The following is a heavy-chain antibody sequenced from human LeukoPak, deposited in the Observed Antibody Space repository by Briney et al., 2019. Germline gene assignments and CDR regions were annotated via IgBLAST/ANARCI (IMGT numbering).Heavy chain of an antibody. CDR2: IYTSGST. J-gene: IGHJ4*02. V-gene: IGHV4-4*07. CDR3: ARHKVAPSSSSTFGRRGGSKTDY. CDR1: GGSISSYY. D-gene: IGHD6-13*01. Sequence: SETLSLTCTVSGGSISSYYWSWIRQPSGKGPECIWRIYTSGSTNYNPSLKSRVTMSVDTSKNQFSLKLTSVTAADTDVYYCARHKVAPSSSSTFGRRGGSKTDYWGQGTLVTVSS.